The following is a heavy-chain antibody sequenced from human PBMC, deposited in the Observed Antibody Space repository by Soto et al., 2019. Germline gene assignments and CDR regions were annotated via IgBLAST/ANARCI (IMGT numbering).Heavy chain of an antibody. V-gene: IGHV1-18*01. J-gene: IGHJ6*02. Sequence: QVQLVQSGAEVKKPGASVKVSCKASGYTFTSYGISWVRQAPGQGLEWMGGISAYNGNTNYAQKPQGRGTMPTDTSTITAYTELRGLRSDATAVYYCARDRGANGMDVWGQGTTVTVS. CDR2: ISAYNGNT. CDR3: ARDRGANGMDV. CDR1: GYTFTSYG.